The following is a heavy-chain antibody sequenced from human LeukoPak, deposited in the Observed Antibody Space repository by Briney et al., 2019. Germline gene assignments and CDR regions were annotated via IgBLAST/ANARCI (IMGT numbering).Heavy chain of an antibody. CDR1: GYTFTSYG. Sequence: ASVKVSCKASGYTFTSYGINWVRQATGQGLEWMGWMNPNSGNTGYAQKFQGRVTITRNTSISTAYMELSSLRSEDTAVYYCARGGYDSSSWYYYYYMDVWGKGTTVTVSS. J-gene: IGHJ6*03. V-gene: IGHV1-8*03. D-gene: IGHD6-13*01. CDR3: ARGGYDSSSWYYYYYMDV. CDR2: MNPNSGNT.